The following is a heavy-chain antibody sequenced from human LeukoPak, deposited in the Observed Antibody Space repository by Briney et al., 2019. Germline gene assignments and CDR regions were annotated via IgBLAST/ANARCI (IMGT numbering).Heavy chain of an antibody. D-gene: IGHD6-13*01. J-gene: IGHJ6*03. V-gene: IGHV4-61*01. CDR3: ARVSAAGVHYYYYYYIDV. CDR2: IYYSGST. CDR1: GYSISSGYY. Sequence: PSETLSLTCTVSGYSISSGYYWSWIRQPPGKGLEWIGYIYYSGSTNYNPSLKSRVTISVDTSKNQFSLKLSSVTAADTAVYYCARVSAAGVHYYYYYYIDVWGKGTTVTVSS.